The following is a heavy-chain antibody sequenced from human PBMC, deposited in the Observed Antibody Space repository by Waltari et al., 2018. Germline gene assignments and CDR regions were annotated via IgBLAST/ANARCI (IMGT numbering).Heavy chain of an antibody. V-gene: IGHV3-21*02. CDR3: VRKSSSGNTYNFDS. Sequence: EVQLVESGGGLVKPGGSLRLSCAASGFTFNLYTMNWVRQAPGKGLEWVSSISSASSYTYYADSRKGRFTISRDNTKNSLYLQMNSLRAEDTAVYYCVRKSSSGNTYNFDSWGQGTLVTVSS. CDR2: ISSASSYT. J-gene: IGHJ4*02. CDR1: GFTFNLYT. D-gene: IGHD3-22*01.